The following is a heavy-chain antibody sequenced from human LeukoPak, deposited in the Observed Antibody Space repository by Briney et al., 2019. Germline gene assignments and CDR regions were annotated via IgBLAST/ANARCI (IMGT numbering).Heavy chain of an antibody. CDR2: IYYSGST. D-gene: IGHD3-22*01. CDR3: AREKTDYYDSSGYYLADAFDI. J-gene: IGHJ3*02. CDR1: GGSISSYY. Sequence: SETLSLTCTVSGGSISSYYWSWIRQPPGKGLEWIGYIYYSGSTNYNPSLKSRVTISVGTSKNQFSLKLSSVTAADTAVYYCAREKTDYYDSSGYYLADAFDIWGQGTMVTVSS. V-gene: IGHV4-59*12.